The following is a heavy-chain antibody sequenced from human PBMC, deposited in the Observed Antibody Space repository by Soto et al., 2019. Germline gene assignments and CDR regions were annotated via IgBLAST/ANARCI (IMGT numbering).Heavy chain of an antibody. J-gene: IGHJ4*02. D-gene: IGHD2-2*01. CDR2: TYHTGST. CDR1: GGSISVGVYY. Sequence: QVQLQESGPGLVKPSQTLSLTCTVSGGSISVGVYYWNWIRQLPGKGPEWIGYTYHTGSTYYNPSLESRVNISVDPSKNQFSLRLSSVTAAETAVYYCARIGNPDASLYFDYWGQGTLVTVSS. V-gene: IGHV4-31*03. CDR3: ARIGNPDASLYFDY.